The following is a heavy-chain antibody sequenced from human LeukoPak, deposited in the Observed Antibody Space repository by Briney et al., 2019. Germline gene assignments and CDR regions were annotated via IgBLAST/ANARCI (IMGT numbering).Heavy chain of an antibody. CDR1: GFTFSSYG. Sequence: PGGSLRLSCAASGFTFSSYGMHWVRQAPGKGLEWVAFIRYDGSNKYYADSMKGRFTISRDNSKNTLYLQMNSLRAEDTAVYYCAKDRGGYFDYWGQGTLVTVSS. J-gene: IGHJ4*02. CDR2: IRYDGSNK. CDR3: AKDRGGYFDY. V-gene: IGHV3-30*02. D-gene: IGHD3-10*01.